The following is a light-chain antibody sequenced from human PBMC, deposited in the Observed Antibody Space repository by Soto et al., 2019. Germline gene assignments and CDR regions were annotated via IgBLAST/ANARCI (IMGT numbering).Light chain of an antibody. Sequence: DIQLTQSPSTLSASVGDRVTITCRASQKINTYLAWYQHKPGKAPKVLIYDVSSLQSGVPSRFSGSGSGTEFSLTISGLQPDDFATYYCQQDNSFGQGTKVDIK. V-gene: IGKV1-5*01. J-gene: IGKJ2*01. CDR1: QKINTY. CDR3: QQDNS. CDR2: DVS.